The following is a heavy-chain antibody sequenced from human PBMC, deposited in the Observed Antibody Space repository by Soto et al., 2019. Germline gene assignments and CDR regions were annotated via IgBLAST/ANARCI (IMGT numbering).Heavy chain of an antibody. D-gene: IGHD3-3*01. Sequence: PSETLSLTCTVSGGSISSYYWSWIRQPPGKGLEWIGYIYYSGSTNYNPSLKSRVTISVDTAKNQFSLKLSSVTAADTAVYYCARVLFGRGNWFDPWGQGTLVT. CDR1: GGSISSYY. V-gene: IGHV4-59*01. CDR3: ARVLFGRGNWFDP. J-gene: IGHJ5*02. CDR2: IYYSGST.